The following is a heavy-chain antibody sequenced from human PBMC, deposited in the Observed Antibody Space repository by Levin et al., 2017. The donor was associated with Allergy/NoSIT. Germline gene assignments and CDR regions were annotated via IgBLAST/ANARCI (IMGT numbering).Heavy chain of an antibody. D-gene: IGHD1-26*01. V-gene: IGHV3-48*02. CDR1: GFTFSSYS. J-gene: IGHJ4*02. CDR2: ISGSSRTI. Sequence: GESLKISCAASGFTFSSYSMNWVRRAPGKGLEWLSYISGSSRTIYNADSVKGRFPISRDNAKNSLYLQLKNLRDEDTAVYYCATDHPEGAYFEHWGQGTLVTVSS. CDR3: ATDHPEGAYFEH.